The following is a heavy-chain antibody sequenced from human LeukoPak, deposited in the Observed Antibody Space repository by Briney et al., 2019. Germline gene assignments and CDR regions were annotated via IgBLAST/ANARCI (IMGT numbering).Heavy chain of an antibody. D-gene: IGHD2-2*01. Sequence: PSETLSLTCAVHGGSFSGYYWSWIRQPPGKGLEWIGEINHSGSINYNPFLKSRVTISVDTSRNQFSLKLRSVTAADTAVYYCARGSNRCNLDPWGQGTLVTVSS. CDR2: INHSGSI. CDR3: ARGSNRCNLDP. V-gene: IGHV4-34*01. CDR1: GGSFSGYY. J-gene: IGHJ5*02.